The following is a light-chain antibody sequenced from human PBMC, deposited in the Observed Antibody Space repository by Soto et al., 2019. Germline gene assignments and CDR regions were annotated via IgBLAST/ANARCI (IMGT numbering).Light chain of an antibody. CDR3: QSYDSSLSALV. V-gene: IGLV1-40*01. CDR2: GNS. J-gene: IGLJ2*01. Sequence: QSVLTQPPSVSGAPGQRVTISCTGSSSNIGAGYDVHWYQQLPGTAPKLLIYGNSNRPSGVPDRFSASKSGTSASLAITGLQAEDEADYYCQSYDSSLSALVFGGGTQLTVL. CDR1: SSNIGAGYD.